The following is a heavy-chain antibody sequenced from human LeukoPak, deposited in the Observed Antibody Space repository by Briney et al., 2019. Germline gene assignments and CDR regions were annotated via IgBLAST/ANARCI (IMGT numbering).Heavy chain of an antibody. D-gene: IGHD5-12*01. V-gene: IGHV1-46*01. J-gene: IGHJ4*02. CDR3: ARGAPTTRIGAGRFDY. Sequence: GASVKVSCKAFGYSLTNSYVHWVRQAPGQGLEWMGEINPSGGSTSYAQKFQGRITVTRDTYTNTVYMDLSSLRSEDTATYYCARGAPTTRIGAGRFDYWGQGSLLTVAS. CDR1: GYSLTNSY. CDR2: INPSGGST.